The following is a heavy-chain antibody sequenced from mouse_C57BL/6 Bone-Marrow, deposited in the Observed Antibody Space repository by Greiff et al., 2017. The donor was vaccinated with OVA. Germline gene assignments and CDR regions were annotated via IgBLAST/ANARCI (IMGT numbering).Heavy chain of an antibody. J-gene: IGHJ4*01. CDR3: TRYKGYYAMDY. V-gene: IGHV1-15*01. CDR1: GYTFTDYE. CDR2: IDPETGGT. Sequence: VKLLESGAELVRPGASVTLSCKASGYTFTDYEMHWVKQTPVHGLEWIGAIDPETGGTAYNQKFKGKAILTADKSSSTAYMELRSLTSEDSAVYYCTRYKGYYAMDYWGQGTSVTVSS.